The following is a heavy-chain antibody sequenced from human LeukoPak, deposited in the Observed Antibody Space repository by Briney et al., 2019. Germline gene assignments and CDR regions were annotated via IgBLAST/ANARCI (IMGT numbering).Heavy chain of an antibody. V-gene: IGHV3-7*05. CDR2: ITEDGSEK. J-gene: IGHJ4*02. D-gene: IGHD2-2*01. Sequence: GGSLRLSCAASGFTFSTFWMTWVRQAPGKGLEWVANITEDGSEKYYVDSLKGRFTISRDNAKNSLYLQMNSLRAEDTAVYYCARMKGCSSTTCYFAIYWGQGTLVTVSS. CDR3: ARMKGCSSTTCYFAIY. CDR1: GFTFSTFW.